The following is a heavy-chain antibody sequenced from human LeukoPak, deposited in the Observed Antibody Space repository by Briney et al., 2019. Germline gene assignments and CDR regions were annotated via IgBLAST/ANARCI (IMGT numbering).Heavy chain of an antibody. Sequence: PSETLSLTCAVSEMSFSAYYWNWIRQSPGKGLECIGEINYGGSTKYTPSLEGRGTILIDTSKNQFSLKLTSVTAADTAVYYCARGFPPGSGSRGSHAFDVWGQGTMVTVSS. CDR3: ARGFPPGSGSRGSHAFDV. J-gene: IGHJ3*01. CDR1: EMSFSAYY. D-gene: IGHD6-19*01. V-gene: IGHV4-34*01. CDR2: INYGGST.